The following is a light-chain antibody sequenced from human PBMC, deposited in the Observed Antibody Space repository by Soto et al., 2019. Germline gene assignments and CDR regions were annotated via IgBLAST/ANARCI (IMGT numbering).Light chain of an antibody. CDR1: QSVSSN. V-gene: IGKV3-15*01. J-gene: IGKJ1*01. CDR3: QQYGSSPRT. CDR2: GAS. Sequence: EIVMTQSPATLSVSPGERATLSCRASQSVSSNLAWYQQKPGQAPRLLIFGASTRATGIPVRFSGSGSGTGFTLTISRLEPEDFAVYYCQQYGSSPRTFGQGTKVDIK.